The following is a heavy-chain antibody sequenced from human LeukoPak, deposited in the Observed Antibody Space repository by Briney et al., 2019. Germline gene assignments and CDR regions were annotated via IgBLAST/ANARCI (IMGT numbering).Heavy chain of an antibody. V-gene: IGHV1-18*01. Sequence: ASAKVSCKASGGTFSSYAISWVRQAPGQGLEWMGWISGYNAHTNYAQKMQGRVTMTTDTSTTTAYMELRSLRYDDTAVYYCVRGGYRYGYDPWGQGTLVTVSS. D-gene: IGHD5-18*01. CDR3: VRGGYRYGYDP. CDR2: ISGYNAHT. J-gene: IGHJ5*02. CDR1: GGTFSSYA.